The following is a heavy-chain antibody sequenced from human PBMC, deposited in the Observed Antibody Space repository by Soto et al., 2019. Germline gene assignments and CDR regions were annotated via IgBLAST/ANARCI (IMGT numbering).Heavy chain of an antibody. V-gene: IGHV6-1*01. J-gene: IGHJ6*02. D-gene: IGHD2-2*01. CDR1: GDSVSSNSAA. Sequence: PSQTLSLTCAISGDSVSSNSAAWNWIRQSPSRGLEWLGRTYYRSKWYNDYAVSVKSRNTINPDTSKNQFSLQLNSVTPEDTAVYYCARVVPAATYYYYGMDVWGQGTTVTVSS. CDR3: ARVVPAATYYYYGMDV. CDR2: TYYRSKWYN.